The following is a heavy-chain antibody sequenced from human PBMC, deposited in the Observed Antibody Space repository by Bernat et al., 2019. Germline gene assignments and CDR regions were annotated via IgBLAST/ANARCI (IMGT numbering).Heavy chain of an antibody. CDR2: IYSGGST. V-gene: IGHV3-66*01. J-gene: IGHJ3*02. CDR1: GFTVSTNY. Sequence: EVQLVESGGGLVQPGGSLRLSCAASGFTVSTNYMSWVRQAPGEGLEWVSIIYSGGSTHYADSVKGRFTISRDNSKNTLYLQMNSLRAEDTAVFYCARVALGYAFDIWGQGTMVTVSS. D-gene: IGHD3-16*01. CDR3: ARVALGYAFDI.